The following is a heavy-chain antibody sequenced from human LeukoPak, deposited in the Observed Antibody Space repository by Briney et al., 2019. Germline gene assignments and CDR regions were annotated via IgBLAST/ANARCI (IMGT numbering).Heavy chain of an antibody. D-gene: IGHD3-16*01. CDR1: GGSFSGYY. V-gene: IGHV4-34*01. Sequence: SETLSLTCAVYGGSFSGYYWSWIRQPPGKGLEWIGEINHSGSTNYNPSLKSRVTISVDTSKNQFSLKLSAVTAADTAVYYCARPTFNGRHAFDIWGQGTMVTVSS. CDR2: INHSGST. J-gene: IGHJ3*02. CDR3: ARPTFNGRHAFDI.